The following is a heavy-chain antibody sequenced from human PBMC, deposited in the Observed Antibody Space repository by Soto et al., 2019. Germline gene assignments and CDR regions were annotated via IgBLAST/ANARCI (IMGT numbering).Heavy chain of an antibody. D-gene: IGHD6-13*01. V-gene: IGHV5-51*03. Sequence: EVPLVQSEAEVNKPAESLKSSCKGSGYSFTSSWIGWVRQMHGKDLEWMGIIYPGDSDTRYSPSFQGQVTISADKSISTAYLQWSSLKASDNAMYYCATRGSVSSRWYFGYYFDYWGQGTLVTVST. J-gene: IGHJ4*02. CDR3: ATRGSVSSRWYFGYYFDY. CDR2: IYPGDSDT. CDR1: GYSFTSSW.